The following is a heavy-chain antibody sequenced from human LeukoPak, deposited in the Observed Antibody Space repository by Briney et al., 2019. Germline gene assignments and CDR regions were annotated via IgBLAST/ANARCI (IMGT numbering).Heavy chain of an antibody. CDR1: GYTFTNYF. D-gene: IGHD3-3*01. V-gene: IGHV1-46*01. CDR2: INPSGGGT. J-gene: IGHJ4*02. Sequence: ASVKVSCKASGYTFTNYFMHWVRQAPGQGLEWMGVINPSGGGTTYAQKLQGRVTMTTDTSTSTAYMELRSLRSDDTAVYYCARDIFFDEWGQGTLVTVSS. CDR3: ARDIFFDE.